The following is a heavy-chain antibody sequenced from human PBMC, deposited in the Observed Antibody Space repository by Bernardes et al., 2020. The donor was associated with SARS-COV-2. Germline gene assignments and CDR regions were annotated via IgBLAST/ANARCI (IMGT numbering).Heavy chain of an antibody. CDR1: GESFSGFY. Sequence: SETLSLTCAVYGESFSGFYWSWIRQPPGRGLEWIGETTHSGSTNYNPSLKSRLTISVDPSKNQFSLNLGSVTAADTAVYYCTRGQTVTPLGFWSQGTLVIVSS. CDR3: TRGQTVTPLGF. CDR2: TTHSGST. J-gene: IGHJ4*02. D-gene: IGHD3-16*01. V-gene: IGHV4-34*01.